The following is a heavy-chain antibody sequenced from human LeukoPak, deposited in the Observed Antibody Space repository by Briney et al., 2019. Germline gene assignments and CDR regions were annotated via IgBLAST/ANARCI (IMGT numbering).Heavy chain of an antibody. CDR1: GYTFTGYY. CDR3: AKTMVRGEKDY. D-gene: IGHD3-10*01. V-gene: IGHV1-2*06. Sequence: ASVKVSCKASGYTFTGYYMHWVRQAPGQGLEWMGRINPNSGGTNYAQKFQGRVTMTRDTPISTAYMELSRLRSDDTAVYYCAKTMVRGEKDYWGQGTLVTVSS. CDR2: INPNSGGT. J-gene: IGHJ4*02.